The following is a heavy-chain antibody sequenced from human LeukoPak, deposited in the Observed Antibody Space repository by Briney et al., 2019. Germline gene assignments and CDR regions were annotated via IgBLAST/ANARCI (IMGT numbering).Heavy chain of an antibody. Sequence: PSETLSLTCTVSGGSISSYYWSWIRQPPGKGLEWIGYIYYSGSTNYNSSLKSRVTISVDTSKNQFSLRLSSVTAADTAVYYCARSTGSTMFIDYWGQGTLVTVSS. CDR2: IYYSGST. CDR3: ARSTGSTMFIDY. J-gene: IGHJ4*02. V-gene: IGHV4-59*01. CDR1: GGSISSYY. D-gene: IGHD3-10*02.